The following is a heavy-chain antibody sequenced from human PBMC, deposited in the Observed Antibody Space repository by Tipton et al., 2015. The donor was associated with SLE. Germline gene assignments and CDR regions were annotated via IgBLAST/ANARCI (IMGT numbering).Heavy chain of an antibody. CDR2: INHSGST. D-gene: IGHD3-16*01. Sequence: LRLSCAASGFTFSSYAMSWIRQPPGKGLEWIGEINHSGSTNYNPSLKSRVTISVDTSKNQFSLKLSSVTAADTAVYYCARGLVGGGGFDYWGQGTLVTVSS. CDR1: GFTFSSYA. V-gene: IGHV4-34*01. J-gene: IGHJ4*02. CDR3: ARGLVGGGGFDY.